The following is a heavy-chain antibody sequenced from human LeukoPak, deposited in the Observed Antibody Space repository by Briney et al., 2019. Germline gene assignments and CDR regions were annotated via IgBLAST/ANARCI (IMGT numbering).Heavy chain of an antibody. D-gene: IGHD6-13*01. Sequence: GGSLRLSCAASGFTFSSYSMNWVRQAPGKGLEWVSSISSSSYIYYADSVKGRFTISRDNAKNSLYLQMNSLRAEDTAVYYCARARSSRDYMDVWGKGTTVTVSS. CDR1: GFTFSSYS. V-gene: IGHV3-21*01. J-gene: IGHJ6*03. CDR2: ISSSSYI. CDR3: ARARSSRDYMDV.